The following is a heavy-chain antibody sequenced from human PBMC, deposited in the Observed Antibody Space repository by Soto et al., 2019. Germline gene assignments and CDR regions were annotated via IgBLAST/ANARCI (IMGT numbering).Heavy chain of an antibody. J-gene: IGHJ6*02. CDR3: ARVMGPWAYYYGMDV. V-gene: IGHV1-46*01. CDR1: GYTFTSYY. Sequence: ASVKVSCKASGYTFTSYYMHWVRQAPGQGLEWMGIINPSGGSTSYAQKFQGRVTITTDESTSTAYMELSSLRSEDTAVYYCARVMGPWAYYYGMDVWGQXTTVTVSS. D-gene: IGHD1-26*01. CDR2: INPSGGST.